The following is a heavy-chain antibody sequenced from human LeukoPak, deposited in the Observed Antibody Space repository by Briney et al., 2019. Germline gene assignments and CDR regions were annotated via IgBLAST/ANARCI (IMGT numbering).Heavy chain of an antibody. CDR3: AKGLVGATKDWFDP. Sequence: GGSLRLSCAASGFTFSSCAMSWVRQDPGKGLEWVSAISGSGGSTYYADSVKGRFTISRDNSKNTLNLQMNSLRAEDTAVYYCAKGLVGATKDWFDPWGQGTLVTVSS. J-gene: IGHJ5*02. CDR2: ISGSGGST. V-gene: IGHV3-23*01. CDR1: GFTFSSCA. D-gene: IGHD1-26*01.